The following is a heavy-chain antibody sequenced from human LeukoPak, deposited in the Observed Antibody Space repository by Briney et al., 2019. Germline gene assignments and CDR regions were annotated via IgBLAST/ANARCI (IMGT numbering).Heavy chain of an antibody. CDR3: ARAAIPTTLDY. D-gene: IGHD2-21*01. V-gene: IGHV4-59*08. CDR1: GGSISSYY. CDR2: IYYSGST. J-gene: IGHJ4*02. Sequence: SETLSLTCTVSGGSISSYYWSWIRQPPGKGLEWIGYIYYSGSTNYNPSLKSRVTISVDTSKNQFSLKLSSVTAADTAVYYCARAAIPTTLDYWGQGTLVTVSS.